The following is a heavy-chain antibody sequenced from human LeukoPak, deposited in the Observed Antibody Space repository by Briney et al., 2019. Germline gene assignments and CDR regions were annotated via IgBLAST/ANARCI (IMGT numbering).Heavy chain of an antibody. J-gene: IGHJ4*02. CDR3: ARVDSSSWYYFDY. CDR2: IIPILGIA. D-gene: IGHD6-13*01. CDR1: GYTFTSYD. Sequence: SVKVSCKASGYTFTSYDINWVRQATGQGLEWMGRIIPILGIANYAQKFQGRVTITADKSTSTAYMELSSLRSEDTAVYYCARVDSSSWYYFDYWGQGTLVTVSS. V-gene: IGHV1-69*04.